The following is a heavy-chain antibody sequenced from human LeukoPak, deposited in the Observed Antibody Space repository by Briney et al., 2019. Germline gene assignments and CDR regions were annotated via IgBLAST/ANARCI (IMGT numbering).Heavy chain of an antibody. V-gene: IGHV3-23*01. Sequence: GGTLRLSCAASGFNLSSYGMSWVRQAPGKGLEWVSAISGSGGSTYYADSVKGRFTISRDNSKNTLYLQMNSLRAEDTAIYYCAKYARSYCSGGRCYWDYWGQGTLVTVSS. J-gene: IGHJ4*02. CDR2: ISGSGGST. CDR1: GFNLSSYG. D-gene: IGHD2-15*01. CDR3: AKYARSYCSGGRCYWDY.